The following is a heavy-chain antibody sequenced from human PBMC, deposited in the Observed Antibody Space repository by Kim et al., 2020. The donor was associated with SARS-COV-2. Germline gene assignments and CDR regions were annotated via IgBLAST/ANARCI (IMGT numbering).Heavy chain of an antibody. V-gene: IGHV1-3*01. J-gene: IGHJ4*02. Sequence: NTRYSQKVQGRVTITWDNAASTAYMDLSSLRFEDTAVYYCARERFGGSFDYWGQGTLVTVSS. D-gene: IGHD3-10*01. CDR3: ARERFGGSFDY. CDR2: NT.